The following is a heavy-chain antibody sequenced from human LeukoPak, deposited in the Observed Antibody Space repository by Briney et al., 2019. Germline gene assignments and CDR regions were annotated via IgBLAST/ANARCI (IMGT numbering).Heavy chain of an antibody. CDR2: IYPGDSDT. V-gene: IGHV5-51*01. CDR3: VRPRYSSSWAYFDY. CDR1: EYSFPNYC. Sequence: GESLKISCKHSEYSFPNYCIGWVRQMPGKGLEWMGIIYPGDSDTRYSPSFQGQVTISADKSISTAYLQWRSLKASDTAMYYCVRPRYSSSWAYFDYWGQGTLVTVSS. J-gene: IGHJ4*02. D-gene: IGHD6-13*01.